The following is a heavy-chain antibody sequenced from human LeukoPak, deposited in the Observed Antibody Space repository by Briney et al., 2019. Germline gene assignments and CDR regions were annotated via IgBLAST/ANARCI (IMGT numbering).Heavy chain of an antibody. CDR2: ISGSGGST. Sequence: GGSLRLSCAASGFTFSSYWMSWVRQAPGKGLEWVSAISGSGGSTYYADSVKGRFTISRDNSKNTLYLQMNSLRAEDTAVYYCAKVGTTKLRFLEWPIGGYWGQGTLVTVSS. D-gene: IGHD3-3*01. CDR1: GFTFSSYW. V-gene: IGHV3-23*01. J-gene: IGHJ4*02. CDR3: AKVGTTKLRFLEWPIGGY.